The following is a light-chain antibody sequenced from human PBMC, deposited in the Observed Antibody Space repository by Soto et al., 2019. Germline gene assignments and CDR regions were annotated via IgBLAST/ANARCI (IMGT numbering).Light chain of an antibody. V-gene: IGKV1-5*01. CDR3: QQYNSYLWT. J-gene: IGKJ1*01. Sequence: DIQMTQSPSTLSASVGASVTITCRASQHIRNWLAWYQQKPGKAPNPLIYAASSSTRGAPSRSTGSGSGKEFTLTISSLQPDDFATYYCQQYNSYLWTFGQGTKVDIK. CDR2: AAS. CDR1: QHIRNW.